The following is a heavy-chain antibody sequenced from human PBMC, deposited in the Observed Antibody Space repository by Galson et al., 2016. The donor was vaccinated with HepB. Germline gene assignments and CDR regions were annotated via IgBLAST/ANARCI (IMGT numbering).Heavy chain of an antibody. CDR2: IYYSGNT. CDR1: GGSISSSSYY. J-gene: IGHJ5*02. V-gene: IGHV4-39*01. Sequence: ETLSLTCTVSGGSISSSSYYWGWIRQPPGKGLEWIGSIYYSGNTYYNPSLKSRVTISVDTSKNQFSLKLSSVTAADTAVYYCARHLKIQLWLRGNWFDPWGQGTLVTVSS. D-gene: IGHD5-18*01. CDR3: ARHLKIQLWLRGNWFDP.